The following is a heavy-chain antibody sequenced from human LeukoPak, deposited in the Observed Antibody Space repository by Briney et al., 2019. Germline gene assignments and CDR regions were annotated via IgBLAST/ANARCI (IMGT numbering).Heavy chain of an antibody. CDR3: ARGFCSGGSCYSAIFDY. J-gene: IGHJ4*02. CDR2: IYYSGST. D-gene: IGHD2-15*01. V-gene: IGHV4-59*01. Sequence: PSETLSLTCTVSGGSISSYYWSWIRQPPGKGLEWNGYIYYSGSTKYNPSLKSRVSISVDTSKNQFSLKLSSVTAADTAVYYCARGFCSGGSCYSAIFDYWGQGTLVTVSS. CDR1: GGSISSYY.